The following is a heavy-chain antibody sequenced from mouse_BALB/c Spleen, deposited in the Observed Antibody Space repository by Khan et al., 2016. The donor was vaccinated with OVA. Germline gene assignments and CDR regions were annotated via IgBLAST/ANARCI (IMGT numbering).Heavy chain of an antibody. CDR2: INPSTGYT. Sequence: QVQLQQSGAELAKPGASVKMSCKASGYTFINYWILWVKQRPGQGLEWIGYINPSTGYTEYNQNFKDKATWTADKSSSTAYMQLSSLTSEDSAVYYCARRGLRWDLDDWGQGTTLTVSS. V-gene: IGHV1-7*01. CDR3: ARRGLRWDLDD. CDR1: GYTFINYW. D-gene: IGHD1-1*01. J-gene: IGHJ2*01.